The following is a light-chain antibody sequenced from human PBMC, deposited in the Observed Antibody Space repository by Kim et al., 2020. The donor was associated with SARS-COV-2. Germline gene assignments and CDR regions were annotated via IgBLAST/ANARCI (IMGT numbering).Light chain of an antibody. CDR3: QQTFSTQYS. V-gene: IGKV1-39*01. Sequence: DIEMTQSPSALSASVGDRVTITCRATQSVSINLNWYQQRPGKAPRLLIYGASTLQSGVPSRFSGSGSGTGFTLTISSLKPEDFAIYYCQQTFSTQYSFGQGTKLEI. CDR2: GAS. CDR1: QSVSIN. J-gene: IGKJ2*03.